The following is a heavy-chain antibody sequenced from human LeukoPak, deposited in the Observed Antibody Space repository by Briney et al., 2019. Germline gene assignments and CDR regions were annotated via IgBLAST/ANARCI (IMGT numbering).Heavy chain of an antibody. CDR1: GYSFTNYW. CDR2: IYPGDSDT. J-gene: IGHJ4*02. D-gene: IGHD3-22*01. V-gene: IGHV5-51*01. CDR3: ARHLADYYDSSGYYYVLDY. Sequence: GESLKISCKGSGYSFTNYWIGWVRQMPGKGPEWMGIIYPGDSDTRYSPSFQGQVTISAVKSISTAYLQWSSLKASDTAMYYCARHLADYYDSSGYYYVLDYWGQGTLVAVSS.